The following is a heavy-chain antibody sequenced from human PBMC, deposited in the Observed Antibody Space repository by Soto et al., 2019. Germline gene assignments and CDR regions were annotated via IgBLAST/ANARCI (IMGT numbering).Heavy chain of an antibody. CDR1: GYTFTSYG. CDR2: IVVGSGNT. D-gene: IGHD3-9*01. Sequence: SVKVSCKASGYTFTSYGISWVRQAPGQRLEWIGWIVVGSGNTNYAQKFQERVTITRDMSTSTAYMELSSLRSEDTAVYYCASPGAADNVFDIWGQGTMVTVSS. J-gene: IGHJ3*02. CDR3: ASPGAADNVFDI. V-gene: IGHV1-58*02.